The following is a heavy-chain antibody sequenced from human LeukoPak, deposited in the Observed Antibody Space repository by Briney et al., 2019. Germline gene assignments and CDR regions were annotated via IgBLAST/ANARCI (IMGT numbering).Heavy chain of an antibody. J-gene: IGHJ3*02. CDR1: GFTFSSYS. CDR2: ISSSSSTI. CDR3: ARTRREWELNDAFDI. Sequence: PGGSLRLSCAASGFTFSSYSMNRVRQAPGKGLEWVSYISSSSSTIYYADSVKGRFTISRDNAKNSLYLQMNSLRAEDTAVYYCARTRREWELNDAFDIWGQGTMVTVSS. D-gene: IGHD1-26*01. V-gene: IGHV3-48*04.